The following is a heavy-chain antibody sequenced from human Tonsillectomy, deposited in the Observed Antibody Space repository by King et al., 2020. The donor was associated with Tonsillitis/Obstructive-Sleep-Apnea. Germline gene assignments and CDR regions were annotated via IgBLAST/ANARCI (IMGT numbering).Heavy chain of an antibody. J-gene: IGHJ6*03. D-gene: IGHD3-3*01. Sequence: VQLVESGGGLDKPGGSLRLSCAASGFTFSDYYMSWIRQAPGKGLEWVSYISSSSSYRNDADSVKGRFTISRDNAKNSLYLQMNSLRAEDTAVYYCARSYYDFWSGKYYYYYYIDFSGKGTTVTVSS. CDR3: ARSYYDFWSGKYYYYYYIDF. CDR2: ISSSSSYR. CDR1: GFTFSDYY. V-gene: IGHV3-11*05.